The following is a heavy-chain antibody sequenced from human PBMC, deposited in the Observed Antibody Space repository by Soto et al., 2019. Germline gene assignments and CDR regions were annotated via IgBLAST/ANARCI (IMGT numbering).Heavy chain of an antibody. D-gene: IGHD4-17*01. Sequence: QVQLVESGGGVVQPGRSLRLSCAASGFTFSSYGMHWVRQAPGKGLEWVAVISYEGSNKNYADSVKGRFTISRDNSKNPXXLQMNSLRAEDTAVYYCAKILQLGDYAYYYYGMDVWGQGTTVTVSS. CDR1: GFTFSSYG. J-gene: IGHJ6*02. V-gene: IGHV3-30*18. CDR2: ISYEGSNK. CDR3: AKILQLGDYAYYYYGMDV.